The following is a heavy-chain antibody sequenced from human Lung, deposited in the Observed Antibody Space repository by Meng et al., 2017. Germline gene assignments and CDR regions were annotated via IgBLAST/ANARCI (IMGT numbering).Heavy chain of an antibody. CDR3: ARGPTTMAHDFDY. CDR2: INHSGCT. CDR1: GGSFSDYY. Sequence: GPPNQWGADLLKPPETLSTPCFVSGGSFSDYYWSWIRQPPGKGLEWIGEINHSGCTNYNPSLERRATISVDTSQNNLSLKLSSVTAADSAVYYCARGPTTMAHDFDYWGQGTLVTVSS. D-gene: IGHD4-11*01. J-gene: IGHJ4*02. V-gene: IGHV4-34*01.